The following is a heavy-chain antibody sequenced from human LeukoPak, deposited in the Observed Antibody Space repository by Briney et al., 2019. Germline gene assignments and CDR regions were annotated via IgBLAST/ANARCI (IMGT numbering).Heavy chain of an antibody. CDR1: GYTFTSYY. J-gene: IGHJ4*02. D-gene: IGHD3-22*01. Sequence: GASVKVSCKASGYTFTSYYMHWVRQAPGQGLEWMGIINPSGGSTSYAQKFQGRVTMTRDTSTSTVYMELSSLRSEDTAVYYCARAYYYDSSGYPTSHFDYWGQGTLVTVSS. CDR2: INPSGGST. CDR3: ARAYYYDSSGYPTSHFDY. V-gene: IGHV1-46*01.